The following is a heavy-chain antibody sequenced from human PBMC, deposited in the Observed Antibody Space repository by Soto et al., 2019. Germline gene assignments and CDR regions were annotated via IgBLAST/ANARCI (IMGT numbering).Heavy chain of an antibody. CDR1: GGSISSSSYY. V-gene: IGHV4-39*01. CDR3: AIGPVNVWFGES. D-gene: IGHD3-10*01. Sequence: SETLSLTCTVSGGSISSSSYYWGWIRQPPGKGLEWIGSIYYSGSTYYNPSLKSRVTISVDTSKNQFSLKLSSVTAADTAVYYCAIGPVNVWFGESWGQGTLVTVSS. CDR2: IYYSGST. J-gene: IGHJ4*02.